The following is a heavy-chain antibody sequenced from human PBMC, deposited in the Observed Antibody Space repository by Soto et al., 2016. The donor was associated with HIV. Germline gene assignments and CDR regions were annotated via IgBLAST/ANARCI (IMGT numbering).Heavy chain of an antibody. CDR2: IYYSGST. D-gene: IGHD3-16*01. J-gene: IGHJ4*02. CDR3: ARVPVWGLFDY. V-gene: IGHV4-59*01. CDR1: GGSISSYY. Sequence: QVQLQESGPGLVKPSETLSLTCTVSGGSISSYYWSWIRQPPGKGLEWIGYIYYSGSTNYNPSLKSRVTISVDTSKNQFSLKLSSVTAADTAVYYCARVPVWGLFDYWGQGTLVTVSS.